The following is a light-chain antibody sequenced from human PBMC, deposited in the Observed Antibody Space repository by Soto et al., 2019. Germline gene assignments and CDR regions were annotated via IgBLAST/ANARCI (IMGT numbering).Light chain of an antibody. CDR3: QQNFSIPIT. Sequence: DIQMTQSPSSLSASVGDRVTITCRASQSISSYLNWYQQKPGKAPKLLIYAASSLQSGVPSRFSGSGSGPDFTLTISSLQPEDFATYYCQQNFSIPITFGQGTRLEIK. V-gene: IGKV1-39*01. CDR1: QSISSY. J-gene: IGKJ5*01. CDR2: AAS.